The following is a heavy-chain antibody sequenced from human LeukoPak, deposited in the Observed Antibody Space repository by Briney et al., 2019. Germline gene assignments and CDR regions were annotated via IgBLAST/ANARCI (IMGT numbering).Heavy chain of an antibody. CDR2: IIPIFGTA. Sequence: GASVKVSCKASGGTFSSYAISWVRQAPGQGLEWMGGIIPIFGTANYAQKFQGRVTITADKSTSTAYMELSSLRSEDTAVYYCARIAEDHYDSSGYGYFQHWGQGTLVTVSS. J-gene: IGHJ1*01. D-gene: IGHD3-22*01. CDR3: ARIAEDHYDSSGYGYFQH. V-gene: IGHV1-69*06. CDR1: GGTFSSYA.